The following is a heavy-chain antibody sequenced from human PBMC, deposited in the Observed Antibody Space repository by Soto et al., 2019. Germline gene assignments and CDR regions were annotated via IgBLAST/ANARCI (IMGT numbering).Heavy chain of an antibody. CDR1: GFTFSSYA. V-gene: IGHV3-23*01. CDR2: ISGSGGST. D-gene: IGHD2-2*01. Sequence: GGSLRLSCAASGFTFSSYAMSWVRQAPGKGLEWVSAISGSGGSTYYADSVKGRFTISRDNSKNTLYLQMNSLRAEDTAVYYCAKAIGCSSTSCYLDFYYYYYGMDVWGQGTTVTVSS. J-gene: IGHJ6*02. CDR3: AKAIGCSSTSCYLDFYYYYYGMDV.